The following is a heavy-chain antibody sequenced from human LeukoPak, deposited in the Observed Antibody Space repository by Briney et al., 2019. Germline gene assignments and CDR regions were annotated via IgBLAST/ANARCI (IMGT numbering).Heavy chain of an antibody. CDR1: GFSFSSYA. Sequence: GGSLRLSCAASGFSFSSYAMSWVRQAPGKGLEWVSIIYSGGSTYYADSVKGRFTISRDNSKNTLYLQMNSLRAEDTAVYYCARDPRALYNYYGLDVWGQGTTVTVSS. V-gene: IGHV3-66*01. CDR2: IYSGGST. J-gene: IGHJ6*02. CDR3: ARDPRALYNYYGLDV.